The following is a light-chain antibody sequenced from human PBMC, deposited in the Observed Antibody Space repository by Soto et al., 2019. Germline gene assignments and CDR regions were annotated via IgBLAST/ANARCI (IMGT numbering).Light chain of an antibody. CDR2: DVT. V-gene: IGLV2-11*01. CDR3: CSYAGYYAVV. J-gene: IGLJ2*01. CDR1: TSDVGGYNY. Sequence: QYALTQPRSVSGSPGQSVTISCTGTTSDVGGYNYVSWYQQHPGKAPKLMIYDVTKRPSGVPDRFSGSKSGNTASLTISGLQAEDEADYYCCSYAGYYAVVFGGGTKLTVL.